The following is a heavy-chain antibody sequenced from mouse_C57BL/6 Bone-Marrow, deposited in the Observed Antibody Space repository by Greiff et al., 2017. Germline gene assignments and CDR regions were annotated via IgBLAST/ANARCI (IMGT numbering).Heavy chain of an antibody. D-gene: IGHD2-3*01. Sequence: QVQLQQSGAELARPGASVKLSCKASGYTFTSYGISWVKQRTGQGLEWIGEIYPRGGNTYYNEKFKGKATLTAEKSSSTAYMELRSLTSEDSAVYLGTRGGADDGDRDYWGQGTTLTVSS. J-gene: IGHJ2*01. CDR1: GYTFTSYG. V-gene: IGHV1-81*01. CDR3: TRGGADDGDRDY. CDR2: IYPRGGNT.